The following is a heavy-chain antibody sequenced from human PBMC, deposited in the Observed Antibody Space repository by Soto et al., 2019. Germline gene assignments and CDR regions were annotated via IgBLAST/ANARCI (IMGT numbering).Heavy chain of an antibody. J-gene: IGHJ3*02. CDR3: PSTDPLGYISGALDI. V-gene: IGHV5-51*01. D-gene: IGHD6-13*01. CDR2: IYPGDSDT. CDR1: GYSFTSYW. Sequence: GEPLKIPWKGSGYSFTSYWIGCVRQMPGKGLEWMGIIYPGDSDTRYSPSFQGKVTISADKSISTAYLQWSSLKASDTAMYYCPSTDPLGYISGALDIWGQGTTVTVSS.